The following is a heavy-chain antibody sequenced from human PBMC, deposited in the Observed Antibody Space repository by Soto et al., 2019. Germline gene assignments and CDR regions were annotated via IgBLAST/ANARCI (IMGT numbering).Heavy chain of an antibody. J-gene: IGHJ3*02. D-gene: IGHD2-21*02. CDR3: ASLGSAYCGGDCYYNAFDI. CDR2: IWYDGSNK. CDR1: GFTFSSYG. V-gene: IGHV3-33*01. Sequence: SLRLSCAASGFTFSSYGMHWVRQAPGKGLEWVAVIWYDGSNKYYADSVKGRFTISRDNSKNTLYLQMNSLRAEDTAVYYCASLGSAYCGGDCYYNAFDIWGQGTMVTVSS.